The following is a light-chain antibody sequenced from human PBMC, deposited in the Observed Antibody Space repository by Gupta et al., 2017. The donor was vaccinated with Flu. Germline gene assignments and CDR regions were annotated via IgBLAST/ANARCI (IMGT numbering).Light chain of an antibody. CDR3: SSYTTANTLL. Sequence: SGDVGTYNYVSWYQQHPGKAPKLMIYEVTRRPSGVSNRFSGSKSGNTASLTISGLQAEDEADYYCSSYTTANTLLFGGGTKVTVL. CDR2: EVT. J-gene: IGLJ2*01. CDR1: SGDVGTYNY. V-gene: IGLV2-14*03.